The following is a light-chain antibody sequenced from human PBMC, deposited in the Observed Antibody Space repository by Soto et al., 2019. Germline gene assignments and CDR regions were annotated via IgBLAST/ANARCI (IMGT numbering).Light chain of an antibody. CDR3: HSYTTTGSLWV. J-gene: IGLJ3*02. Sequence: QSALTQPRSVSGSPGQSVSISCTGTSSDVGRYSYVSWYQHHPGKGPKVLIYEVSYRPSGVSDRFSGSKSGNTASLTISGLQPEDEAHYYCHSYTTTGSLWVFGGGTKLTVL. CDR1: SSDVGRYSY. CDR2: EVS. V-gene: IGLV2-14*01.